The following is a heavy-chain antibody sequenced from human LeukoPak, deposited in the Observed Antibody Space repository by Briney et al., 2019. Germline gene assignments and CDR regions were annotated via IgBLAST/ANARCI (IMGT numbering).Heavy chain of an antibody. CDR1: GGTFSSYA. J-gene: IGHJ5*02. CDR3: ARDFCSSTSCFEPWFDP. D-gene: IGHD2-2*01. CDR2: IIPIFGTA. V-gene: IGHV1-69*05. Sequence: ASVKVSCKASGGTFSSYAISWVRQAPGQGLEWMGGIIPIFGTANYAQKFQGRVTITTDESTSTAYMELSSLRSEDTAVYYCARDFCSSTSCFEPWFDPWGQGTLVTVSS.